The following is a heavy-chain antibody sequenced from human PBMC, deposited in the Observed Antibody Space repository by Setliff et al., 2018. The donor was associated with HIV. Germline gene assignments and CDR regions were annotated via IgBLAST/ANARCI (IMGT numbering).Heavy chain of an antibody. CDR3: ATAKEHWLSEGGFDY. CDR1: GYTFTNYD. Sequence: ASVKVSCKASGYTFTNYDINWVRQVTGQGLEWMGWMNPNSGNTGYGQKFQGRVTMTRDTSISTAYMELSNLGSEDTAVYYCATAKEHWLSEGGFDYWGQGTLVTVS. CDR2: MNPNSGNT. D-gene: IGHD6-19*01. V-gene: IGHV1-8*01. J-gene: IGHJ4*02.